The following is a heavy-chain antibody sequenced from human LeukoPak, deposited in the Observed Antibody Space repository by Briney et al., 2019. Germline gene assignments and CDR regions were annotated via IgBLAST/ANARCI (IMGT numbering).Heavy chain of an antibody. V-gene: IGHV1-46*01. Sequence: ASVKVSCKASGYTFTSYYMHWVRQAPGQGREWMGIINPSGGSTSYAQKFQGRVTMTRDTSTSTVYMELSSLRSEDTAVYYCAREGYSYGSGYYYYYYGMDVWGQGTTVTVSS. D-gene: IGHD5-18*01. J-gene: IGHJ6*02. CDR1: GYTFTSYY. CDR2: INPSGGST. CDR3: AREGYSYGSGYYYYYYGMDV.